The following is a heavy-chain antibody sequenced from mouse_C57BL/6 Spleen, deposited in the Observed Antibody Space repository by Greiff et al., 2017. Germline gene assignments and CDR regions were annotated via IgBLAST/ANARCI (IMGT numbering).Heavy chain of an antibody. CDR1: GYTFTSYW. V-gene: IGHV1-59*01. J-gene: IGHJ4*01. Sequence: QVQLQQPGAELVRPGTSVKLSCKASGYTFTSYWMHWVKQRPGQGLEWIGVIDPSDSYTNYNQKFKGKATLTVDTSSSTAYMQLSSLTSEDSAVYYCARTGTDYAMGYWGQGTSVTVSS. CDR3: ARTGTDYAMGY. CDR2: IDPSDSYT. D-gene: IGHD4-1*01.